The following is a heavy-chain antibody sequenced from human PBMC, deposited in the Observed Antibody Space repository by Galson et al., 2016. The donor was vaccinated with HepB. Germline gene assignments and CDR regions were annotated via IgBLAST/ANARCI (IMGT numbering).Heavy chain of an antibody. Sequence: SLRLSCAASGFTFSSYAMRWVRQAPGKGLEWVSAISGSGGSTYYADSVKGRFTISRDNSKNTLYLQINSLRAEDTAVYYCAKDRNTVVTYWYFDLWGRGTLVTVSS. V-gene: IGHV3-23*01. CDR3: AKDRNTVVTYWYFDL. D-gene: IGHD4-23*01. CDR1: GFTFSSYA. CDR2: ISGSGGST. J-gene: IGHJ2*01.